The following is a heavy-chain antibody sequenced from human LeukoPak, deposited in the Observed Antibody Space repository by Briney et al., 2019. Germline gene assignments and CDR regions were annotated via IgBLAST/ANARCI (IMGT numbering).Heavy chain of an antibody. Sequence: GGSLRLSCAASGFTFSSYAMSWVRQSPGKGLEWVSAISGGGGSTYYAYYADSVRGRFTISRDNSKNTLYLQMNSLRAEDTAVYYCAKFYYILTAYFDYWGQGTLVTVSS. CDR1: GFTFSSYA. J-gene: IGHJ4*02. CDR2: ISGGGGSTYYA. CDR3: AKFYYILTAYFDY. D-gene: IGHD3-9*01. V-gene: IGHV3-23*01.